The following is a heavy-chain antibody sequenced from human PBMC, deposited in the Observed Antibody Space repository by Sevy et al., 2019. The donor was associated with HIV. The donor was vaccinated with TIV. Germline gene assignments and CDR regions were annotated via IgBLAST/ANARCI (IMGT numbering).Heavy chain of an antibody. J-gene: IGHJ4*02. D-gene: IGHD3-22*01. CDR3: ARDLSSYDTRGFLDGDC. V-gene: IGHV1-2*06. Sequence: ASVKVSCKASGYTFTAYHIHWVRQAPGQGLEWMGRINVHSGDTSYAQKFQGRVTMTRDRSINTASMELNGLRSDDTAIYYCARDLSSYDTRGFLDGDCWGQGTLVTVSS. CDR2: INVHSGDT. CDR1: GYTFTAYH.